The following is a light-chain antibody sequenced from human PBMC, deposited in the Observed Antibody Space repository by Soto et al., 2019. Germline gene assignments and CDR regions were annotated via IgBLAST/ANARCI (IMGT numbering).Light chain of an antibody. CDR3: QQYHTWPPIT. J-gene: IGKJ5*01. CDR1: QSVSSN. Sequence: EIVMTQSPATLSVSPGERATLSCRASQSVSSNLAWYQQKPGQPPRLLIYETSTRANGIPARFSGSGSGTDFTLSISSLQPGDVGIYSCQQYHTWPPITFGQGTRLEIK. CDR2: ETS. V-gene: IGKV3-15*01.